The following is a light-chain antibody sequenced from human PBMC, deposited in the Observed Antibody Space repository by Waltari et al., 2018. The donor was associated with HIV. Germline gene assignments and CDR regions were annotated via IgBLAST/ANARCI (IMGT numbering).Light chain of an antibody. J-gene: IGLJ2*01. Sequence: QSALTQPASVSGSPGPSITISCTGASSDIGNSKYVSWYQHHPGIAPKLIIYEDNNRPSGVSNRFSGSKSGKTASLTISGLQAEDESDYYCSSYTDSSVIFGGGTKVTIL. CDR1: SSDIGNSKY. CDR2: EDN. V-gene: IGLV2-14*01. CDR3: SSYTDSSVI.